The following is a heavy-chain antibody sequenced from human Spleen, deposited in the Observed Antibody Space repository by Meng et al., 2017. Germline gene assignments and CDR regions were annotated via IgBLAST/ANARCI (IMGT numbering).Heavy chain of an antibody. CDR2: LGAHDYDT. V-gene: IGHV1-18*01. Sequence: QVQAVQSGAAVKRPGASVKFSCKASHYTFTGYGVSWVRQAPGQGLEWMAWLGAHDYDTSHAPKFQGRVTVTADRPTATAYMELRGLRSDDTAVYYCARDWDTAMVYDYWGQGTLVTVSS. CDR1: HYTFTGYG. CDR3: ARDWDTAMVYDY. D-gene: IGHD5-18*01. J-gene: IGHJ4*02.